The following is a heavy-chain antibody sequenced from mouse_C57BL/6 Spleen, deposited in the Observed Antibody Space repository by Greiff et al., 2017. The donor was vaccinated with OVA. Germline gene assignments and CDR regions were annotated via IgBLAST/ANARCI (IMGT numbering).Heavy chain of an antibody. Sequence: EVKLVESGGGLVKPGGSLKLSCAASGFTFSSYAMSWVRQTPEKRLEWVATISDGGSYTYYPDNVKGRFTISRDNAKNNLYLQMSHLKSEDTAMYYCAKDAGTGGDYFDYWGQGTTLTVSS. CDR2: ISDGGSYT. V-gene: IGHV5-4*01. D-gene: IGHD3-3*01. CDR3: AKDAGTGGDYFDY. J-gene: IGHJ2*01. CDR1: GFTFSSYA.